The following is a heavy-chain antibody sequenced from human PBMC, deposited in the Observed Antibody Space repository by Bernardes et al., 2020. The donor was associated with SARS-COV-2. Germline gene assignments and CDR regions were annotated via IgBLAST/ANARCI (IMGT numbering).Heavy chain of an antibody. Sequence: GGSLRLSRAASGFTLTSYAMSWVRQAPGKGLEWVSGISGDTDDTYYAASVKGRFTVSRDNSLNTLFLQMNSLRAEDTAVYYCAKDYCGGDCDFFDYWGQGTLVSVSS. CDR3: AKDYCGGDCDFFDY. CDR2: ISGDTDDT. CDR1: GFTLTSYA. D-gene: IGHD2-21*02. V-gene: IGHV3-23*01. J-gene: IGHJ4*02.